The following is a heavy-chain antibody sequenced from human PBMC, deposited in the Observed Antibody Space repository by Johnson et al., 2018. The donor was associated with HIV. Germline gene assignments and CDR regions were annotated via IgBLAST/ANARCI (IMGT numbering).Heavy chain of an antibody. V-gene: IGHV3-30-3*01. CDR2: ISYDGSNK. J-gene: IGHJ3*01. CDR3: ARDSSGSLD. Sequence: VQLVESGGGVVQPGRSLRLSCAASGFTFSTYSMHWVRQAPGKGLEWVAVISYDGSNKYYADSVKGRFTISRDNAKNTLFLEMNGLRVEDTAVYFCARDSSGSLDWGQGTMVTVS. D-gene: IGHD1-26*01. CDR1: GFTFSTYS.